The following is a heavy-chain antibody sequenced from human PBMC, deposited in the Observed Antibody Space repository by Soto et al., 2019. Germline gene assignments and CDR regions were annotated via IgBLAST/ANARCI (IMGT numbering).Heavy chain of an antibody. CDR3: AKDWGSDTAVVLDY. J-gene: IGHJ4*02. Sequence: QAGGSLRLSCAASGFTFDDYAMHWVRQAPGKGLEWVSGISWNSGSIGYADSVKGRFTISRDNAKNSLHLQMNSLRAEDTALYYCAKDWGSDTAVVLDYWGQGTLVTVS. V-gene: IGHV3-9*01. D-gene: IGHD5-18*01. CDR1: GFTFDDYA. CDR2: ISWNSGSI.